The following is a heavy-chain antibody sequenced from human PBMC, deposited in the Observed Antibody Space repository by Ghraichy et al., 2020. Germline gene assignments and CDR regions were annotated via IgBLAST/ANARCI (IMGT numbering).Heavy chain of an antibody. Sequence: GESLNISCAASGFTFNIYAMSWVRQAPGKGLEWVSAISGNGATTYYADSVKGRFTISRDNSKNTVYLQMTSLRAEDTAIYYCAKKAGEYGTSSLPLGGLTFGDWGQGTLVTVSS. CDR1: GFTFNIYA. V-gene: IGHV3-23*01. J-gene: IGHJ4*02. CDR2: ISGNGATT. CDR3: AKKAGEYGTSSLPLGGLTFGD. D-gene: IGHD6-6*01.